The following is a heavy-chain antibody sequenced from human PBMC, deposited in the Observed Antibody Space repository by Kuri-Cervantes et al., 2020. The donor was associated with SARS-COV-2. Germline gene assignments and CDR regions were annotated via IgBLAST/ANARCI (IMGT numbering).Heavy chain of an antibody. Sequence: GESLKISCVASGFTFSNYVIHWVRQAPGKGLEWVAVLWYDGENEYYAGSVKGRFTISRDNSKNTVSLHMNSLRAEDTAMYYCARGAANYYYMDVWGKGTTVTVSS. CDR3: ARGAANYYYMDV. CDR1: GFTFSNYV. V-gene: IGHV3-33*08. J-gene: IGHJ6*03. CDR2: LWYDGENE. D-gene: IGHD3-16*01.